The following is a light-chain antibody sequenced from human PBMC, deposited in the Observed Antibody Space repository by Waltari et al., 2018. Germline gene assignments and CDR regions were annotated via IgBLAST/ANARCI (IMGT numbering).Light chain of an antibody. CDR1: NYNIGSNT. V-gene: IGLV1-44*01. CDR3: AAWDGSLNRV. J-gene: IGLJ3*02. CDR2: NND. Sequence: QSVLTQPPSASGTPGQRVTIPCSGSNYNIGSNTVHWYQQLPGTAPKLLMYNNDRRPSGVPDRFSGSKSGNSASLAISGLQSEDEADYFCAAWDGSLNRVFGGGTKLTVL.